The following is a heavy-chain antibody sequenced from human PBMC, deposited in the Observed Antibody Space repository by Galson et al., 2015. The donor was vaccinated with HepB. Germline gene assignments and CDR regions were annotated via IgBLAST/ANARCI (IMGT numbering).Heavy chain of an antibody. J-gene: IGHJ3*02. CDR1: GFTFSAYW. CDR3: ARDVSPQVGGLWMDAFDI. D-gene: IGHD1-26*01. Sequence: SLRLSCAASGFTFSAYWMTWVRQAPGKGLEWVANIKRGGSEKHYLDSVEGRFTISRDNAKNSLYLQVNSLRAEDTAVYYCARDVSPQVGGLWMDAFDIWGRGTVVTVSS. V-gene: IGHV3-7*03. CDR2: IKRGGSEK.